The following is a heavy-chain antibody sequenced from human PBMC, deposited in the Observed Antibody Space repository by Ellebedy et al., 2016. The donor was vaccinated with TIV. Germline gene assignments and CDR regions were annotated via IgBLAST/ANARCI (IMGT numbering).Heavy chain of an antibody. CDR3: AKGLTGDRGGWGWYFDL. CDR2: ITTSGVSV. V-gene: IGHV3-23*01. J-gene: IGHJ2*01. Sequence: PGGSLRLSCAASGFTFSSYAMSWVRQAPGKGLEWVSGITTSGVSVYSGDSVKCRFSISRDTSKNTLYLQMTSLRVEDTAVYYCAKGLTGDRGGWGWYFDLWGRGTLVTVSS. D-gene: IGHD7-27*01. CDR1: GFTFSSYA.